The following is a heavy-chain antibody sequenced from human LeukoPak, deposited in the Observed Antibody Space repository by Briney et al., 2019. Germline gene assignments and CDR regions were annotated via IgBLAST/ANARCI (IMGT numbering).Heavy chain of an antibody. Sequence: SETLSLTCTVSGGSISSYYWSWIRQPPGKGLEWIGYIYYSGGTNYNPSLKSRVTISVDTSKNQFSLKLSSVTAADTVVYSCAREGGDPRWLDPWGQGTLVTVSS. D-gene: IGHD6-25*01. CDR2: IYYSGGT. CDR3: AREGGDPRWLDP. J-gene: IGHJ5*02. CDR1: GGSISSYY. V-gene: IGHV4-59*12.